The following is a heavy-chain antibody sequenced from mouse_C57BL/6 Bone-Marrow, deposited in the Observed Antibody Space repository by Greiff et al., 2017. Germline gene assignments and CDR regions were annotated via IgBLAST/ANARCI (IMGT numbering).Heavy chain of an antibody. D-gene: IGHD4-1*01. Sequence: EVKVEESGGGLVKPGGSLKLSCAASGFTFSSYAMSWVRQTPEKRLEWVATISDGGSYTYYPDNVKGRFTISRDNAKNNLYLQMSHLKSEDTAMYYCARDCWAWFAYWGQGTLVTVSA. CDR3: ARDCWAWFAY. J-gene: IGHJ3*01. V-gene: IGHV5-4*01. CDR1: GFTFSSYA. CDR2: ISDGGSYT.